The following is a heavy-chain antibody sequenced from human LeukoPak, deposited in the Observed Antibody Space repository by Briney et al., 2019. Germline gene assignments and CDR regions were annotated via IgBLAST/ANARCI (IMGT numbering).Heavy chain of an antibody. D-gene: IGHD6-13*01. CDR1: GGSISSYY. V-gene: IGHV4-4*07. Sequence: KSSETLSLTCTVSGGSISSYYWSWIRLPAGKGLEWIGRIYTSGSTDYNPSLKSRVTMSVDTSKKQFSLKLRSVTAADTAVYYCARDEWISSSWVNWFDPWGQGTLVTVSS. CDR3: ARDEWISSSWVNWFDP. CDR2: IYTSGST. J-gene: IGHJ5*02.